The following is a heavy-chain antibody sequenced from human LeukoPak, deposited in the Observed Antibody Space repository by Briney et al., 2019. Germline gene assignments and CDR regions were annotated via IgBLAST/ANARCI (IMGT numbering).Heavy chain of an antibody. Sequence: ASVKVSCKASGYTFTSYGISWVRQAPGQGREWMGWISAYNGNTNYAQKLQGRVTMTTDTSTSTAYMELRSLRSDDTAVYYCARATTENYYYYYYMDVWGKGTTVTVSS. D-gene: IGHD4-11*01. V-gene: IGHV1-18*01. CDR3: ARATTENYYYYYYMDV. CDR2: ISAYNGNT. CDR1: GYTFTSYG. J-gene: IGHJ6*03.